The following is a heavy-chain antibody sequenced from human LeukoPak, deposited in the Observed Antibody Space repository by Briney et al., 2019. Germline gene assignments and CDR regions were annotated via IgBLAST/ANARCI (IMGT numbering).Heavy chain of an antibody. CDR1: GFTFSHHG. Sequence: PGGSLRLSCAASGFTFSHHGMHWVRQAPGKGLEWVAFIRNDGSNNYYADSVKGRFTISRDNSKNTVYLQMSSLRADDTAVYYCAKESTYYYDGGDWGQGTLVTVSS. J-gene: IGHJ4*02. CDR3: AKESTYYYDGGD. D-gene: IGHD3-22*01. CDR2: IRNDGSNN. V-gene: IGHV3-30*02.